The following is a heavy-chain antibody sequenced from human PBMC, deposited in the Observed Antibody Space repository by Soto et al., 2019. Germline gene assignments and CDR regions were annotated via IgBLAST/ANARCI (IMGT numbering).Heavy chain of an antibody. CDR3: AREARYSSGWYVFDY. D-gene: IGHD6-19*01. CDR1: DGSSSSFY. V-gene: IGHV4-59*01. Sequence: SDPWSVADGSSSSFYWRRIRQPPGKGLEWIGYIYYSGSTNYNPSLKSRVTISVDTSKNQFSLKLSSVTAADTAVYYCAREARYSSGWYVFDYWGQGTLVTVSS. J-gene: IGHJ4*02. CDR2: IYYSGST.